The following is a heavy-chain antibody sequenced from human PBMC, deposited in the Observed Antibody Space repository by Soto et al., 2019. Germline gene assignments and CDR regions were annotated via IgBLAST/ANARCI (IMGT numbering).Heavy chain of an antibody. V-gene: IGHV6-1*01. CDR1: GDSVSSSSVT. D-gene: IGHD1-26*01. Sequence: SQTLSLTCDISGDSVSSSSVTWNWIRQSPSRGLEWLGRTYYRSRWYNGYAESVKRRIIINPDTSKNQFSLHLNSVTPDDTAVYYCVRLIGNSWLDFWGQGTLVTVS. J-gene: IGHJ5*01. CDR3: VRLIGNSWLDF. CDR2: TYYRSRWYN.